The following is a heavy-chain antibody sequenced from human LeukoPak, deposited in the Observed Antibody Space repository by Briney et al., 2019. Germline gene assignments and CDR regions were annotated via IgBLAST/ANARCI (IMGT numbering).Heavy chain of an antibody. Sequence: PGGSLRLSCAASGFTFSSYSMNWVRQAPGKGLEWVSSISCSSRYIYYADSVMGRFTISSHNDENSLYLQMNSLRDEDTAVYYCARDLYLIAARPFDYWGQGTLVTVSS. J-gene: IGHJ4*02. CDR2: ISCSSRYI. V-gene: IGHV3-21*01. CDR1: GFTFSSYS. D-gene: IGHD6-6*01. CDR3: ARDLYLIAARPFDY.